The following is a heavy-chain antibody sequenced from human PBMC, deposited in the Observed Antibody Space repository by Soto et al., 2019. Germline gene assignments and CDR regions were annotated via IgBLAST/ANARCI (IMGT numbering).Heavy chain of an antibody. CDR3: AILTPHSTSNWFDP. D-gene: IGHD2-15*01. V-gene: IGHV1-24*01. CDR2: FDPEDGET. J-gene: IGHJ5*02. CDR1: GYTLTELS. Sequence: ASVKVSCKVSGYTLTELSMHWVRQAPGKGLEWMGGFDPEDGETIYAQKFQGRVTMTEDTSTDTAYMELSSLRSEDTAVYYCAILTPHSTSNWFDPWGQGTLVTVSS.